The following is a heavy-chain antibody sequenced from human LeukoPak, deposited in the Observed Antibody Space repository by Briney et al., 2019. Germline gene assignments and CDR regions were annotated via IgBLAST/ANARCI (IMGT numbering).Heavy chain of an antibody. CDR1: GGSFSGYY. J-gene: IGHJ4*02. D-gene: IGHD6-13*01. CDR2: INHSGST. Sequence: SETLSLTCAVYGGSFSGYYWSWIRQPPGKGLEWIGEINHSGSTNYNPSLKSRVTISVDTSKNQFSLKLSSVTAADTAVYYCARQSRYSSSWIDYWGQGTLVTVSS. CDR3: ARQSRYSSSWIDY. V-gene: IGHV4-34*01.